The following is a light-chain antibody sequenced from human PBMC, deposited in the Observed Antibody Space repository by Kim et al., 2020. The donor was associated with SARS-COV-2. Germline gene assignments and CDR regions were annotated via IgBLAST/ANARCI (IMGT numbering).Light chain of an antibody. CDR2: AAS. J-gene: IGKJ2*01. CDR1: QMVGNY. CDR3: HQRRDWPNT. V-gene: IGKV3-11*01. Sequence: SLSPGERATRSCKASQMVGNYLAWYQQKPGQAPRLLIYAASNRATGIPARFSGSGSGTDFTLTISSLEPEDFVLYYCHQRRDWPNTFGQGTKLEI.